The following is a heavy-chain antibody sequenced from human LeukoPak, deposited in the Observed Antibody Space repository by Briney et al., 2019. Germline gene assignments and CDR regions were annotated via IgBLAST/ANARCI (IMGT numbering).Heavy chain of an antibody. V-gene: IGHV1-18*01. CDR1: GYTFTSYG. Sequence: GASVKVSCKASGYTFTSYGISWVRQAPGQGLEWMGWISAYNGNTNYAQKFRGRVTMTPDTSTSTAYMELRSLRSDDTAVYYCASPKTDGYFDYWGQGTLVTVSS. J-gene: IGHJ4*02. CDR2: ISAYNGNT. CDR3: ASPKTDGYFDY. D-gene: IGHD5-24*01.